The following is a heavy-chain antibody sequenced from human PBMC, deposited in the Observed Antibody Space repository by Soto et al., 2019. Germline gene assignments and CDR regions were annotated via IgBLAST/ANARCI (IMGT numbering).Heavy chain of an antibody. CDR3: ARYPSYYGRDV. CDR1: GYTFTSYA. CDR2: INAGNGNT. Sequence: QVQLVQSGAEEKKPGASVKVSCKASGYTFTSYAMHWVRQAPGQRLEWMGWINAGNGNTKYSQKFQGRVTITRDTSASTAYMELSSLRSEDTAVYSCARYPSYYGRDVWGQWTTVTVSS. J-gene: IGHJ6*02. V-gene: IGHV1-3*05.